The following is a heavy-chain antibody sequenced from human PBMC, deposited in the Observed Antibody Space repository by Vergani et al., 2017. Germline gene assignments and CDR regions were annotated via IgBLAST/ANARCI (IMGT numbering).Heavy chain of an antibody. CDR2: INHSGST. V-gene: IGHV4-34*01. CDR3: ARGTKARLVLFVGYFDL. J-gene: IGHJ2*01. D-gene: IGHD6-19*01. Sequence: QVQLQQWGAGLLKPSETLSLTCAVYGGSFSGYYWSWIRQPPGKGLEWIGEINHSGSTNYNPSLKRRVTISVDTSKNQFSLKLSSVTAADTAVYYCARGTKARLVLFVGYFDLWGRGTLVTVSS. CDR1: GGSFSGYY.